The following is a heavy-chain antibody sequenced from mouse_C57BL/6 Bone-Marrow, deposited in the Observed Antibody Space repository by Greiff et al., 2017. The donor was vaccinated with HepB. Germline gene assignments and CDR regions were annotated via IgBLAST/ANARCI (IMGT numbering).Heavy chain of an antibody. CDR2: INPSSGYT. CDR1: GYTFTSYW. D-gene: IGHD1-1*01. Sequence: VQLQQSGAELAKPGASVKLSCKASGYTFTSYWMHWVKQRPGQGLEWIGYINPSSGYTKYNQKFKDKATLTADKSSNTAYMQLSSLTIKDSAVHYRARGSSYGGDYWGQGTTLTVSS. CDR3: ARGSSYGGDY. V-gene: IGHV1-7*01. J-gene: IGHJ2*01.